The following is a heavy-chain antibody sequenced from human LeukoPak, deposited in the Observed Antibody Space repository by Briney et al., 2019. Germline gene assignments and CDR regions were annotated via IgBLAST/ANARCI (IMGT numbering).Heavy chain of an antibody. CDR2: ISGPGDNT. D-gene: IGHD6-25*01. CDR1: GFTFTRYA. V-gene: IGHV3-23*01. CDR3: AREATSSSGWYIDY. Sequence: GGSLRLSCAASGFTFTRYAMKWVRQARGKGPEWVSTISGPGDNTYYADSVKGRFTISRDNSKNTVSLQMSSLRAGDTAVYYCAREATSSSGWYIDYWGQGTLVAVSS. J-gene: IGHJ4*02.